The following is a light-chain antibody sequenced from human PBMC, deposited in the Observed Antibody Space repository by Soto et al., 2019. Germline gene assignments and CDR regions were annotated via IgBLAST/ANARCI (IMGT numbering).Light chain of an antibody. Sequence: DMEMTQSPSSLSASVGDRVTITCRASQSISNYLNWYQHKPGKVPKLLIYAASSLQSGVPTRFSGSGSGTDFTLNINSLQPEDFGTYYCQQSYGTPLTFGGGTKIEIK. CDR2: AAS. CDR1: QSISNY. J-gene: IGKJ4*02. CDR3: QQSYGTPLT. V-gene: IGKV1-39*01.